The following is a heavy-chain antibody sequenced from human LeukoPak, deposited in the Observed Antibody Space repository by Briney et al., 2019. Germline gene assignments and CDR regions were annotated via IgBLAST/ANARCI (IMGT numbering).Heavy chain of an antibody. J-gene: IGHJ4*02. CDR1: GGSISSGVYC. CDR2: IYYSGST. Sequence: SQTLSLTCTVSGGSISSGVYCWSWIRQHPGKGLEWIGYIYYSGSTYYNPSLKSRVTISVDTSKNQFSLKLSSVTAADTAVYYCARRRLPDYWGQGTLVTVSS. CDR3: ARRRLPDY. V-gene: IGHV4-31*03.